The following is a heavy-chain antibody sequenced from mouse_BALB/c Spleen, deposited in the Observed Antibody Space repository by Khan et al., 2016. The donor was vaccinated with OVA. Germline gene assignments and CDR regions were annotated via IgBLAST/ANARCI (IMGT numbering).Heavy chain of an antibody. J-gene: IGHJ2*01. Sequence: QVQLKQSGPGLVAPSQSLSITCTISGFSLTSFGVHWVRQPPGKGLEWLVVIWSDGSTTYNSALKSRLSISKDNSKSQVFLKMNGLQTDDTAMYYGARGYYGYVPYFDYWGQGTTRTVSS. CDR2: IWSDGST. D-gene: IGHD1-2*01. CDR3: ARGYYGYVPYFDY. V-gene: IGHV2-6-1*01. CDR1: GFSLTSFG.